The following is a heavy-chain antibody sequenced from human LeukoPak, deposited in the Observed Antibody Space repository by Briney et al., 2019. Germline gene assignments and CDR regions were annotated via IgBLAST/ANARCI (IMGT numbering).Heavy chain of an antibody. D-gene: IGHD6-13*01. CDR3: ASNPAAGGY. J-gene: IGHJ4*02. CDR1: GDSISSYY. V-gene: IGHV4-59*12. CDR2: IYYSGST. Sequence: SETLSLTCTVSGDSISSYYWSWIRQPPGKGLEWIGSIYYSGSTYYNPSLKGRVTISVDTSKNQFSLKLSSVTAADTAVYYCASNPAAGGYWGQGTLVTVSS.